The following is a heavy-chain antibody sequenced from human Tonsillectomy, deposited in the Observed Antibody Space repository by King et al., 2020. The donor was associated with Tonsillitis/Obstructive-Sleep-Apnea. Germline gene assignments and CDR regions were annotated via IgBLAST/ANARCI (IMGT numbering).Heavy chain of an antibody. D-gene: IGHD3-22*01. CDR2: IYSGGST. J-gene: IGHJ4*02. V-gene: IGHV3-53*01. CDR3: ARVVLGDYYDSSGYYSRVEAIAY. Sequence: VQLVESGGGLIQPGGSLRLSCAASGFTVSSNYMSWVRQAPGKGLEWVSVIYSGGSTYYADSVKGRFTISRDNSKNTLYLQMNSLRAEDTAVYYCARVVLGDYYDSSGYYSRVEAIAYWGQGTLVTVSS. CDR1: GFTVSSNY.